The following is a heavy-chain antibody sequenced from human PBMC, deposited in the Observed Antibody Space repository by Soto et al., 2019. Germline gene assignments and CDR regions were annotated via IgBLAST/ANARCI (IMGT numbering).Heavy chain of an antibody. Sequence: QVQLVESGGGVVQPGRSLRLSCAASGFTFSSYAMHWVRQAPGKGLEWVAVTSYDGSKKYYVDSVKGRFTISRDNSKNTLYLQMNSLRAEDTAFYYCAREKFSKIGDDAFDIWGQGTMVTVSS. J-gene: IGHJ3*02. CDR1: GFTFSSYA. D-gene: IGHD3-16*01. V-gene: IGHV3-30-3*01. CDR2: TSYDGSKK. CDR3: AREKFSKIGDDAFDI.